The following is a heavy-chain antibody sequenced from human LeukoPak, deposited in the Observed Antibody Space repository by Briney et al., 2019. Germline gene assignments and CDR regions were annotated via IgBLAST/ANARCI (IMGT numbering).Heavy chain of an antibody. Sequence: GGSLRLSCAASGFTFSSYAMSWVRQAPGKGLEWVSAISGSGGSTYYADSVKGRLTISRDNSKNTLYLQMNSLRAEDTAVYYCARGGSYGLGGFDYWGQGTLVTVSS. V-gene: IGHV3-23*01. D-gene: IGHD5-18*01. CDR2: ISGSGGST. J-gene: IGHJ4*02. CDR1: GFTFSSYA. CDR3: ARGGSYGLGGFDY.